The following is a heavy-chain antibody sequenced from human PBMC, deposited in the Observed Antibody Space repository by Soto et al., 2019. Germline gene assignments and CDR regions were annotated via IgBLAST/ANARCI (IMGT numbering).Heavy chain of an antibody. V-gene: IGHV3-74*01. Sequence: GSLRLSCAASGFTFSSYWMHWVRQAPGKGLVWVSRINSDGSSTSYADSVKGRFTISRDNAKNTLYLQMNSLRAEDTAVYYCAREYTAGVDAFDIWGQGTMVTVSS. CDR2: INSDGSST. D-gene: IGHD6-19*01. J-gene: IGHJ3*02. CDR3: AREYTAGVDAFDI. CDR1: GFTFSSYW.